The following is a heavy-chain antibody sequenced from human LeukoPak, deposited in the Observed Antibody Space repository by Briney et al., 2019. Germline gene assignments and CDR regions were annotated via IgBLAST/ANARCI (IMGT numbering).Heavy chain of an antibody. Sequence: PSETLSLTCAVSGYSISSGYYWGWIRQPPGKGLEWIGGTYHSGSTYYNPSLKSRVTISVDTSKNQFSLKLSSVTAADTAVYYCAKHRLRFLESAMDVWGKGTTVTVSS. J-gene: IGHJ6*03. CDR2: TYHSGST. D-gene: IGHD3-3*01. V-gene: IGHV4-38-2*01. CDR1: GYSISSGYY. CDR3: AKHRLRFLESAMDV.